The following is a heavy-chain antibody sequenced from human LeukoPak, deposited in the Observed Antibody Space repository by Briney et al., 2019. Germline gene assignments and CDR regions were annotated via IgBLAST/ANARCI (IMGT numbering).Heavy chain of an antibody. J-gene: IGHJ4*02. V-gene: IGHV1-18*01. D-gene: IGHD1-26*01. CDR1: GGTFSSYA. CDR3: ARPKSHVGAYFDY. Sequence: ASVRVSCKASGGTFSSYAISWVRQAPGQGLEWMGWISAYNGNTNYAQKLQGRVTMTTDTSTSTAYMELRSLRSDDTAVYYCARPKSHVGAYFDYWGQGTLVTVSS. CDR2: ISAYNGNT.